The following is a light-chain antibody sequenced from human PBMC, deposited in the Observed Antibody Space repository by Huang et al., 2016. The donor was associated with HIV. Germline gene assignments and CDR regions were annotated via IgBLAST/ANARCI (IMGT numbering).Light chain of an antibody. Sequence: EIVMTQSPATMSVSPGERANLSCRASKSVTSNLAWDQQKPGQAPRLLISGASIWATGIPAMFSGSWSGTEFTLTISSLQSEDFAVYYCQQYNNWPSGTFGQGTKVEIK. V-gene: IGKV3-15*01. CDR2: GAS. CDR3: QQYNNWPSGT. J-gene: IGKJ1*01. CDR1: KSVTSN.